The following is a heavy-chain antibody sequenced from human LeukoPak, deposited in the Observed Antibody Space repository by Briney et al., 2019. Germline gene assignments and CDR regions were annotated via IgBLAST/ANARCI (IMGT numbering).Heavy chain of an antibody. D-gene: IGHD5-12*01. CDR1: GFTLSTYN. Sequence: GGSLRLSCAASGFTLSTYNTHSVRQAPGKGLEWVSAITSSSTYYADSVKGRFTISRDNAKNSLYLQMNSLRAEDTAVYYCARERVTTTAFDIWGQGTMVTVSS. CDR3: ARERVTTTAFDI. J-gene: IGHJ3*02. V-gene: IGHV3-21*01. CDR2: ITSSSTY.